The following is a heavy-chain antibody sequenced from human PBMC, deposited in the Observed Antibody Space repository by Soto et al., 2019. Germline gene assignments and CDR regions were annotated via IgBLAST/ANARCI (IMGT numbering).Heavy chain of an antibody. D-gene: IGHD2-2*01. J-gene: IGHJ6*02. V-gene: IGHV1-2*04. CDR3: AGGFSTPYYYGMDV. Sequence: ASVKVSCKASGYTFTDYYLYWVRQAPGLGLEWMGWINPNSGATNYAQKFQGWVTMTRDTSISTAYMEVRRLKSDDTAVYYCAGGFSTPYYYGMDVWGQGTTVTVSS. CDR1: GYTFTDYY. CDR2: INPNSGAT.